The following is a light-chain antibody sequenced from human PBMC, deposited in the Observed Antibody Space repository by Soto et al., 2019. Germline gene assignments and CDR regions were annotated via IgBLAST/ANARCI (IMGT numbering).Light chain of an antibody. J-gene: IGLJ1*01. CDR3: SSYTSSSTLYV. CDR2: LVS. Sequence: QCVLTQPRSVSGSPGQSVTISCTGTSSDVGGYNYVSWYQQHPGKAPKVMIYLVSKRPSGVPDRFSGSKSGNTASLTISGLQAEDEADYYCSSYTSSSTLYVFGTGTKVTVL. V-gene: IGLV2-11*01. CDR1: SSDVGGYNY.